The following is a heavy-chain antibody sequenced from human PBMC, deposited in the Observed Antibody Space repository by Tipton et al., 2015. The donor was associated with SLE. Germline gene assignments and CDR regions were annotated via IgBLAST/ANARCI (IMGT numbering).Heavy chain of an antibody. D-gene: IGHD5-12*01. J-gene: IGHJ4*02. CDR1: GFNFRRHW. CDR2: MNSDGSNV. Sequence: SLRLSCAASGFNFRRHWMDWVRQVPGKGLVWLSRMNSDGSNVFYADSVMGRFTISRDNAKNSLYLQINSLRPEDTALYYCAKDIGNSGYLFDYWGQGALVTVSS. CDR3: AKDIGNSGYLFDY. V-gene: IGHV3-74*01.